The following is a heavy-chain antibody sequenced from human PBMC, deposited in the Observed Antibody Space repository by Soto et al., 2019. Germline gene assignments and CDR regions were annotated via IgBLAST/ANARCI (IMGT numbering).Heavy chain of an antibody. CDR2: ISGSGGST. V-gene: IGHV3-23*01. CDR3: AKDYYDFWSGYSTYGMDV. J-gene: IGHJ6*02. Sequence: PGGSLRLSCAAPGFTFSSYAMSWVRQAPGKGLEWVSAISGSGGSTYYADSVKGRFTISRDNSKNTLYLQMNSLRAEDTAVYYCAKDYYDFWSGYSTYGMDVWGQGTTVTVSS. CDR1: GFTFSSYA. D-gene: IGHD3-3*01.